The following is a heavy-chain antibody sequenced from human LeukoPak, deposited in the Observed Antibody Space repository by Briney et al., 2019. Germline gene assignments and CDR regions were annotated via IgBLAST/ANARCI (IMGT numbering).Heavy chain of an antibody. J-gene: IGHJ4*02. CDR1: GYTLTELS. V-gene: IGHV1-24*01. CDR3: ATGVAAADSLVY. D-gene: IGHD6-13*01. CDR2: FDPEDGET. Sequence: GASVKVSCKVSGYTLTELSMHWVRQAPGKGLEWMGGFDPEDGETISAQKFQGRVTMTEDTSTDTAYMELSSLRSEDTAVYYCATGVAAADSLVYWGQGTLVTVSS.